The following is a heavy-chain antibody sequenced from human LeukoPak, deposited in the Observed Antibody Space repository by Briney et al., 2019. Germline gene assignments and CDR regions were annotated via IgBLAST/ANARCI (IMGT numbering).Heavy chain of an antibody. J-gene: IGHJ3*02. CDR3: ARDSRITMIQSGAFDI. CDR1: GFTFSSYA. D-gene: IGHD3-22*01. V-gene: IGHV3-30-3*01. CDR2: ISYDGSNK. Sequence: GRSLRLSCAASGFTFSSYAMHWVRQAPGKGLEWVAVISYDGSNKYYADSVKGRFTISRDNSKNTLYLQMNSLRAEDTAVYYCARDSRITMIQSGAFDIWGQGTMVTVSP.